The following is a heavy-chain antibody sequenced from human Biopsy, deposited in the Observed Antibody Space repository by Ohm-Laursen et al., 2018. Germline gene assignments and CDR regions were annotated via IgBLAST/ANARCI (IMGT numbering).Heavy chain of an antibody. Sequence: PSQTLSLTCTVSGGSISSDYWSWIRQSPGKGLEWIGYIPNRGSTNYNPSLRGRVTISVDTSKNQFSLKLSSVTAADTAVFFCARLYRLDDYWNDDPPDAFDVWGQGTRVTVSS. CDR2: IPNRGST. CDR3: ARLYRLDDYWNDDPPDAFDV. CDR1: GGSISSDY. D-gene: IGHD3-3*01. V-gene: IGHV4-59*01. J-gene: IGHJ3*01.